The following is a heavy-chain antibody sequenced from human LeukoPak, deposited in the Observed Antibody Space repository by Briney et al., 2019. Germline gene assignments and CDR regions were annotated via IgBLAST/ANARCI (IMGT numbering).Heavy chain of an antibody. Sequence: PSETLSLTCAVYGGSFSGYYWSWIRQPPGKGLEWIGEINHSGSTNYNPSLKSRVTISVDTSKNQFSLKLSSVTAADTAVYYCASLASTPRIPGGTEYYYYYMDVWGKGTTVTVSS. CDR3: ASLASTPRIPGGTEYYYYYMDV. CDR1: GGSFSGYY. J-gene: IGHJ6*03. V-gene: IGHV4-34*01. D-gene: IGHD5-18*01. CDR2: INHSGST.